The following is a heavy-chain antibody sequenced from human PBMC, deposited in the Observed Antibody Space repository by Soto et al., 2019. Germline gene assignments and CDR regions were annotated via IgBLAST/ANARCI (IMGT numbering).Heavy chain of an antibody. CDR3: ARAYRINGWSDYFFDY. J-gene: IGHJ4*02. CDR2: IYYTGFT. Sequence: SETLSLTCTVSGDSLSGGDYYWSWIRQPLGKGLEWIGDIYYTGFTFYNPSLKSRLTISLDSSKKQLSLRLNSVTAAETAVYFCARAYRINGWSDYFFDYWGQGTLVTVSS. V-gene: IGHV4-30-4*08. CDR1: GDSLSGGDYY. D-gene: IGHD6-19*01.